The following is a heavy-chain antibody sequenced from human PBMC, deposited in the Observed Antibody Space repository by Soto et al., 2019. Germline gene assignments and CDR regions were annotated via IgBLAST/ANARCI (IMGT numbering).Heavy chain of an antibody. D-gene: IGHD3-3*01. CDR3: ARARLLIWSGNLYYFDY. J-gene: IGHJ4*02. CDR1: GGTFSSYA. CDR2: IIPIFGTA. V-gene: IGHV1-69*13. Sequence: GASVKVSCKASGGTFSSYAISWVRQAPGQGLEWMGGIIPIFGTANYAQKFQGRVTITADESTSTAYMELSSLRSGDTAVYYCARARLLIWSGNLYYFDYWGQGTLVTVSS.